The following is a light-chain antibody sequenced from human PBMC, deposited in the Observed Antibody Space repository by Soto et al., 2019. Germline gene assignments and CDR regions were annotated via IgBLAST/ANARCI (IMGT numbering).Light chain of an antibody. V-gene: IGLV2-8*01. Sequence: QSVLTQPPSASGSPGQSVTISCTGTSSDVGGYDRVSWFQQHPGKAPKLIIYGVIDRISGVPYRFSGSKSGNTASLTVSGLQAEDEADYFCASYGGRDDMIFGGGTKLTVL. CDR2: GVI. J-gene: IGLJ2*01. CDR3: ASYGGRDDMI. CDR1: SSDVGGYDR.